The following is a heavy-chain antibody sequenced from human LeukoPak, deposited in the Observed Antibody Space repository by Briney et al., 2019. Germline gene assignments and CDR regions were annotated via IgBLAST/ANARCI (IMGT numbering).Heavy chain of an antibody. CDR3: AGSSIAARFYFDY. Sequence: SETLSLTCTVSGGSISSGSYYWSWIRQPAGKGLEWIGRIYTSGSTNYNPSLKSRVTISVDTSKNQFSLKLSSVTAADTAVYYCAGSSIAARFYFDYWGQGTLVTVSS. CDR1: GGSISSGSYY. J-gene: IGHJ4*02. D-gene: IGHD6-6*01. V-gene: IGHV4-61*02. CDR2: IYTSGST.